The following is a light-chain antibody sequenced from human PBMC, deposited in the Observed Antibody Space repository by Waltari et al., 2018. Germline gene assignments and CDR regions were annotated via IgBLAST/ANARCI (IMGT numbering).Light chain of an antibody. V-gene: IGKV3-11*01. Sequence: NLLTQSPATLSLSPGERATLSCRASQTVNNYLAWYQQKPGQAPRLLIYDASNRATGIPARFSGSGSGTDFTLTINSLEPEDFALYYCQQRESWPRTFGQGTKVEI. CDR3: QQRESWPRT. CDR2: DAS. J-gene: IGKJ1*01. CDR1: QTVNNY.